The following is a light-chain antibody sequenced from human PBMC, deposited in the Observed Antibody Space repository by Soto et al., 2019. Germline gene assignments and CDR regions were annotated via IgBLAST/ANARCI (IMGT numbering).Light chain of an antibody. V-gene: IGKV1-5*03. CDR2: KAS. J-gene: IGKJ1*01. Sequence: DIQMTQSPSTLSASVGDRVTITCRASESVRSSLAWYQQKPGRAPSLLIYKASNLESGVPSRFSGIGSGTESTLIISALQPDDFATYFCQQYHNDSPWTFGQGTKVDIK. CDR1: ESVRSS. CDR3: QQYHNDSPWT.